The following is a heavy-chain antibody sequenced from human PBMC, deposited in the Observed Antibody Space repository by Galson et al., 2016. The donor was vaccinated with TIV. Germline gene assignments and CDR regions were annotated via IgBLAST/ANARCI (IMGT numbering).Heavy chain of an antibody. CDR3: ARVLSKVAEWKAYFEY. CDR1: GYSFSKYW. D-gene: IGHD6-19*01. CDR2: INPGDSDA. J-gene: IGHJ4*02. Sequence: QSGAEVKKPGESLKISCKGSGYSFSKYWIAWVRQMPGKGLEWMGIINPGDSDARYSPSFQGPVTISADKSISTAYLQWSSLTASDTAMEYCARVLSKVAEWKAYFEYWGKGTLVTVS. V-gene: IGHV5-51*03.